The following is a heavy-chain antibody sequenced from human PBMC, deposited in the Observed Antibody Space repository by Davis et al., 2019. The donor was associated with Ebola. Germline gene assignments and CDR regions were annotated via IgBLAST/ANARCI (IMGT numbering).Heavy chain of an antibody. D-gene: IGHD6-19*01. CDR1: GFTFSSYA. CDR2: VTSSGGGT. CDR3: AKGGSGWPSDYSYGMGV. V-gene: IGHV3-23*01. J-gene: IGHJ6*04. Sequence: PGGSLRLSCAASGFTFSSYAMTWARQAPGKGLEWVSAVTSSGGGTYYADSVKGRFTISRDNSKNTLYLQMTSLRVDDTAVYYCAKGGSGWPSDYSYGMGVWGKGTTVIVSS.